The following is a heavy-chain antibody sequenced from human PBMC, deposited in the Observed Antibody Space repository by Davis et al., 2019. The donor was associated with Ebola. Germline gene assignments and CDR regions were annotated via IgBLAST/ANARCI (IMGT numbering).Heavy chain of an antibody. V-gene: IGHV3-23*01. CDR3: AKGELRYFDWLSYYFDY. CDR1: GFTFSSYG. J-gene: IGHJ4*02. D-gene: IGHD3-9*01. CDR2: ISGSGGST. Sequence: GESLKISCAASGFTFSSYGMHWVRQAPGKGLEWVSAISGSGGSTYYADSVKGRFTISRDNSKNTLYLQMNSLRAEDTAVYYCAKGELRYFDWLSYYFDYWGQGTLVTVSS.